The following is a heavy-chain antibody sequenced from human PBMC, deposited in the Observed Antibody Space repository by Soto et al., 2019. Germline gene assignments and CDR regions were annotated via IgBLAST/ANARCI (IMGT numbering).Heavy chain of an antibody. CDR2: INSGGNT. J-gene: IGHJ4*02. Sequence: EVQLLGSGGGLVQPGGSLRLSCAASGFTFSSSSMSWVRQAPGKGLEWVSTINSGGNTYYADSVKGRFTISRDNSKSTLYVQMNSLRVEDTAIYYCAKGLGDVDYWGQGTLVTVSS. D-gene: IGHD3-10*01. V-gene: IGHV3-23*01. CDR1: GFTFSSSS. CDR3: AKGLGDVDY.